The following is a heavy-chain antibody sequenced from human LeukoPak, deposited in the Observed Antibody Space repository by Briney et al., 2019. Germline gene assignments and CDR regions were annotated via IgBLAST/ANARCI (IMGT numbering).Heavy chain of an antibody. CDR1: GGSISSYY. J-gene: IGHJ5*02. V-gene: IGHV4-4*07. CDR2: IYTSGST. CDR3: ARDSPYYDFWSVAEWFDP. D-gene: IGHD3-3*01. Sequence: SETLSLTCTDSGGSISSYYWSWIRQPAGKGLEWIGRIYTSGSTNYNPSLKSRVTMSVDTSKNQFSLKLSSVTAADTAVYYCARDSPYYDFWSVAEWFDPWGQGTLVTVSS.